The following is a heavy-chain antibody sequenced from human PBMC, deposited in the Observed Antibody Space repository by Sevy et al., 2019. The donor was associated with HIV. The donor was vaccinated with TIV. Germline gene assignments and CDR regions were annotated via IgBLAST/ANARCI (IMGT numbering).Heavy chain of an antibody. Sequence: SETLSLTCAVYGGAFSDYYWSWISQPPGGGLEWIGEISHIGSTNYNPSLKSRVTMSLDTSTNQFSLKLKSMTAADTAVYYCARSIASVLPGPLGLFFRVYSNWFGPWGQGTLVTVSS. J-gene: IGHJ5*02. CDR3: ARSIASVLPGPLGLFFRVYSNWFGP. V-gene: IGHV4-34*01. CDR1: GGAFSDYY. CDR2: ISHIGST. D-gene: IGHD6-13*01.